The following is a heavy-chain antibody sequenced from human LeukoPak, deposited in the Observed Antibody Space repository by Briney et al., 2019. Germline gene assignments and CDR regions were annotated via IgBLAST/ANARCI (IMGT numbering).Heavy chain of an antibody. Sequence: SETLSRTCAVSGGSFSGYYWSWIRQPPGHGLEWIGEINHSGRTNYNPSLKSRVTISGEKSKNHFSLKLTLVTAADTAVYYCARGFNSGWYVDDWGQGTLVTVSS. J-gene: IGHJ4*02. D-gene: IGHD6-19*01. CDR2: INHSGRT. CDR1: GGSFSGYY. V-gene: IGHV4-34*01. CDR3: ARGFNSGWYVDD.